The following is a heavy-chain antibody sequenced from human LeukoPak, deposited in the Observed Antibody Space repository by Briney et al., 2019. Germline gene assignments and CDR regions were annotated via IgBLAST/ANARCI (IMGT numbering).Heavy chain of an antibody. V-gene: IGHV1-18*01. CDR2: ISAYNGNT. D-gene: IGHD3-10*01. CDR3: AGDQDYYGSGSFYAFDI. J-gene: IGHJ3*02. CDR1: GYTFTIYG. Sequence: ASVTVSCKASGYTFTIYGISWVRQAPGQGLGRMGWISAYNGNTNYAQKLQGRVTMTTDTSTSTAYMELRSLRSDDTAVYYCAGDQDYYGSGSFYAFDIWGQGTMVTVS.